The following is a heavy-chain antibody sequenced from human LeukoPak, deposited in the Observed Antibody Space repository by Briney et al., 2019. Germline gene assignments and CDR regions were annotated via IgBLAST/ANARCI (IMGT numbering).Heavy chain of an antibody. CDR2: IYYSGST. CDR3: ARYKRVAVAGTGFDY. J-gene: IGHJ4*02. D-gene: IGHD6-19*01. V-gene: IGHV4-39*01. Sequence: SETLSLTCTVSGGSISSSSYYWGWIRQPPGKGLEWIGSIYYSGSTYYNPSLKSRVTISVDTSKNQFSLKLSSVTAADTAVYYCARYKRVAVAGTGFDYWGRGTLVTVSS. CDR1: GGSISSSSYY.